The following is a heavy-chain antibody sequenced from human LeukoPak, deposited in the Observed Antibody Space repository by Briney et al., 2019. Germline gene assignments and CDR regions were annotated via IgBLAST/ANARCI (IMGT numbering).Heavy chain of an antibody. J-gene: IGHJ4*02. CDR1: GFTFSVYF. CDR2: ISTDDNSR. D-gene: IGHD4/OR15-4a*01. CDR3: TKPDSAMTMNYFDY. Sequence: VGGLRHSCAASGFTFSVYFMTCIRQAPGKGRGWVADISTDDNSRFYVDSVKGRFTISRDNSKNTPYLQMNSLRPEDTAVYYCTKPDSAMTMNYFDYGGQGALVTVSP. V-gene: IGHV3-30*19.